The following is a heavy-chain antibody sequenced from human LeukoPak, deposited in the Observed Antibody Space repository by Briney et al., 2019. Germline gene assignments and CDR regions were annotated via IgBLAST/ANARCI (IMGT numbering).Heavy chain of an antibody. CDR1: GFTFSSYS. Sequence: GGSLRLSCAASGFTFSSYSMNWVRQAPGRGLEWVSSISSSSSYIYYADSVKGRFTISRDNAKNSLYLQMNSLRAEDTAVYSCASSDHLHCSSTSCYRFDYWGQGTLVTVSS. CDR2: ISSSSSYI. J-gene: IGHJ4*02. CDR3: ASSDHLHCSSTSCYRFDY. V-gene: IGHV3-21*01. D-gene: IGHD2-2*01.